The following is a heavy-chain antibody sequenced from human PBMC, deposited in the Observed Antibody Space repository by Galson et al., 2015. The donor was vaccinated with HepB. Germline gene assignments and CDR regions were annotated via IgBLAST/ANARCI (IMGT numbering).Heavy chain of an antibody. Sequence: SVKVSCKASGYSFTGYYMHWVRQAPGQGLEWMGRINPISGGTNYAQKFQGRVTMTRDTSISTAYMELSRLTSADTAVYYCARGPSKMATISMDVWGKGTTVIVSS. CDR2: INPISGGT. V-gene: IGHV1-2*06. CDR3: ARGPSKMATISMDV. J-gene: IGHJ6*04. D-gene: IGHD5-24*01. CDR1: GYSFTGYY.